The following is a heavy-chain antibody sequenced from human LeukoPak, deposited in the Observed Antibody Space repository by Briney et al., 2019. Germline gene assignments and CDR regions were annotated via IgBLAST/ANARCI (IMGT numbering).Heavy chain of an antibody. D-gene: IGHD3-9*01. V-gene: IGHV3-48*03. Sequence: GGSLRLSCAASGFTFSSYEMNWVRQAPGKGLEWVSYISSSGSTIYYADSVKGRFTISRDNAKNSLYLQMNSLRAEDTALYYCARANDILTGYFKFYYFDYWGQGTLVTVSS. CDR1: GFTFSSYE. CDR2: ISSSGSTI. J-gene: IGHJ4*02. CDR3: ARANDILTGYFKFYYFDY.